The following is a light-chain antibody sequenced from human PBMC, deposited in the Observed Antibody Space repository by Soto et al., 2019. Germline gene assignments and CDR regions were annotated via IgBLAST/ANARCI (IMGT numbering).Light chain of an antibody. J-gene: IGKJ4*01. CDR1: QSVSSN. Sequence: EIVMTQSPATLSVSPGERATLSCRASQSVSSNLAWYQQKPGQAPRLLIYVASTGAAGIPARFSGSGSGTEFTLTISSLQAEDVAADYCQQDRDWRPLTFGEGTRVEIK. CDR2: VAS. CDR3: QQDRDWRPLT. V-gene: IGKV3D-15*01.